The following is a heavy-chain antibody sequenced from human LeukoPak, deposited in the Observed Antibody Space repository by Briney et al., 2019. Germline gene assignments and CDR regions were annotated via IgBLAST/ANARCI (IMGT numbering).Heavy chain of an antibody. CDR2: ISSSSSYI. CDR3: ARDGRYCSSTSCSPRDAFDI. Sequence: GGSLRLSCAASGFTFSSYSMNWVRQAPGKGLEWVSSISSSSSYIYYADSVKGRFTISRDNAKDSLYLQMNSLRAEDTAVYYCARDGRYCSSTSCSPRDAFDIWGQGTMVTVSS. D-gene: IGHD2-2*01. CDR1: GFTFSSYS. J-gene: IGHJ3*02. V-gene: IGHV3-21*01.